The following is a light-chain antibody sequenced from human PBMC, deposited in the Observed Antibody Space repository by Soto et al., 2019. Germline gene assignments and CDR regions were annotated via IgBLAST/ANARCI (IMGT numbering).Light chain of an antibody. CDR3: QQYNRLWT. CDR1: QPISGF. CDR2: GAS. J-gene: IGKJ1*01. V-gene: IGKV1-5*01. Sequence: DIQMTQFPSTLSATVGDSVTITCRASQPISGFLAWYQQKPGRAPKVLIHGASTMESGVPARFSASGSGTEFTLTISNEQPDDFATYYCQQYNRLWTFGQGTKVEVK.